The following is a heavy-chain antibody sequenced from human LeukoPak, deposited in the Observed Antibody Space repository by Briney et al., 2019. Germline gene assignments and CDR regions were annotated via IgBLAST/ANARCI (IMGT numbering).Heavy chain of an antibody. CDR2: ISYDGSNK. Sequence: PGGSLRLSCAASGFTFSSYGMHWVRQAPGKGLEWVAVISYDGSNKYYADSVKGRFTISRDNSKNTLYLQMNSLRAEDTAVYYCAKDNYDFWSGYYKHRDRTAYYGMDVWGQGTTVTVSS. CDR1: GFTFSSYG. J-gene: IGHJ6*02. D-gene: IGHD3-3*01. V-gene: IGHV3-30*18. CDR3: AKDNYDFWSGYYKHRDRTAYYGMDV.